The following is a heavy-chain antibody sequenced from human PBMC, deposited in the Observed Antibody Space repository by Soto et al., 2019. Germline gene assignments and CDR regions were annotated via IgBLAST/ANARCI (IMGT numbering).Heavy chain of an antibody. CDR2: INSDGSST. D-gene: IGHD1-26*01. CDR3: SRVGGSTWH. CDR1: GSTFSSYW. J-gene: IGHJ4*02. V-gene: IGHV3-74*01. Sequence: LRLSCAASGSTFSSYWMHWVRQAPGKGLVWVSRINSDGSSTNYADFVKGRFTISRDNAKNTLYLQMNSLRVEDTAVYYCSRVGGSTWHWGQGTLVTVSS.